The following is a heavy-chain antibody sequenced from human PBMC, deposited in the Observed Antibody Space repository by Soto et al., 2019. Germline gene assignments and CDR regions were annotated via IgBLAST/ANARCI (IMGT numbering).Heavy chain of an antibody. CDR3: ARDQSWHDLGWWFDL. D-gene: IGHD1-1*01. CDR2: IYPGGVNI. J-gene: IGHJ5*02. CDR1: GYSFTSHY. V-gene: IGHV1-46*03. Sequence: ASVKVSCKAIGYSFTSHYMHWVRQAPGQGLEWMGTIYPGGVNIGYAQKFKGRVTMTKDTSTSTVYMELNSLTSEDTAVYYCARDQSWHDLGWWFDLWGQGTLVTVSS.